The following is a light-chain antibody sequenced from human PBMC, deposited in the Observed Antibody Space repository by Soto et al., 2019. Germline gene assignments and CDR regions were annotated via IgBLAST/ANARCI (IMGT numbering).Light chain of an antibody. CDR1: QSVSSN. Sequence: EIVMTQSPATLSVSPGERATLSCRAGQSVSSNLAWYQQKPGQAPTRLIYGASSRATGIPVRFSGSRSVTEYTLSISSLQSEDFAVDYCQHYNNWPFTFGQGTKLEIK. CDR3: QHYNNWPFT. V-gene: IGKV3-15*01. CDR2: GAS. J-gene: IGKJ2*01.